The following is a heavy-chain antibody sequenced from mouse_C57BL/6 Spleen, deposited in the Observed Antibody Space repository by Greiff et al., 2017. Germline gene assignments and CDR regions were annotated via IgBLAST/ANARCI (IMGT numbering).Heavy chain of an antibody. V-gene: IGHV1-61*01. Sequence: QVQLQQPGAELVRPGSSVKLSCKASGYTFTSYWMDWVKQRPGQGLEWIGNIYPSDSETHYNQKFKYKATLTVDKSSSTAYMQLSSLTSEDSAVYYCARVGDYDWDYYAMDYWGQGTSVTVSS. CDR2: IYPSDSET. CDR1: GYTFTSYW. D-gene: IGHD2-4*01. J-gene: IGHJ4*01. CDR3: ARVGDYDWDYYAMDY.